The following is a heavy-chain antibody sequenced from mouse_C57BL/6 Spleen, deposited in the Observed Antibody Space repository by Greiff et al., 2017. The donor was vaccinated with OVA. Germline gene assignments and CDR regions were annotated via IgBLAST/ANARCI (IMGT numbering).Heavy chain of an antibody. J-gene: IGHJ2*01. CDR3: ARANWDGGYYFDY. D-gene: IGHD4-1*01. CDR1: GYAFSSSW. CDR2: IYPGDGDT. Sequence: VQRVESGPELVKPGASVKISCKASGYAFSSSWMNWVKQRPGKGLEWIGRIYPGDGDTNYNGKFKGKATLTADKSSSTAYMQLSSLTSEDSAVYFCARANWDGGYYFDYWGQGTTLTVSS. V-gene: IGHV1-82*01.